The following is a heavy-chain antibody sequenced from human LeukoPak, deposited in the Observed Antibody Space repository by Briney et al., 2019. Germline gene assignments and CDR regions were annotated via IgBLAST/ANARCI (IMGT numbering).Heavy chain of an antibody. CDR2: ISYDGSNK. CDR1: GFTFSSYA. Sequence: GGSLRLSCAASGFTFSSYAMHWVRQAPGKGLEWVALISYDGSNKYYADSVKGRFTISGDNSKNTLYLQMNSLRAEDTAVYYCAKERYYDILTGSPPFDYWGQGTLVTVSS. CDR3: AKERYYDILTGSPPFDY. J-gene: IGHJ4*02. D-gene: IGHD3-9*01. V-gene: IGHV3-30*04.